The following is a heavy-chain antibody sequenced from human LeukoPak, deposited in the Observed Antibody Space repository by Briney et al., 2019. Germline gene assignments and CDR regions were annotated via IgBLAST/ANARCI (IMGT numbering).Heavy chain of an antibody. D-gene: IGHD1-14*01. J-gene: IGHJ4*02. CDR3: ARGDGRPRIDY. CDR2: IYYSGST. Sequence: PSETLSLTCTVSGGSISGHYWSWIRQPPGKGLEWIGYIYYSGSTNYNPSLKSRVTISVDTSKNQFSLKLSSVTAADTAVYYCARGDGRPRIDYWGQGTLVTVSS. V-gene: IGHV4-59*11. CDR1: GGSISGHY.